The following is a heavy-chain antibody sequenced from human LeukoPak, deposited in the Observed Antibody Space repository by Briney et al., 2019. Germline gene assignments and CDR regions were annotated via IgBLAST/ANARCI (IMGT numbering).Heavy chain of an antibody. D-gene: IGHD3-22*01. Sequence: SVKVSCKASGGTFSSYAISWVRQAPGQGLEWMGRIIPILGIANYAQKFQGRVTITADKSTSTAYMELSSLRSEDTAVYYCASAYYYDSSGELDYWGQGTLVTVSS. CDR2: IIPILGIA. V-gene: IGHV1-69*04. CDR3: ASAYYYDSSGELDY. J-gene: IGHJ4*02. CDR1: GGTFSSYA.